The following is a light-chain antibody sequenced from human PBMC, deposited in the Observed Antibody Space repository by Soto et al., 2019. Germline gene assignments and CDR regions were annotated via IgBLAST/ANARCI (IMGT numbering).Light chain of an antibody. V-gene: IGKV3-20*01. Sequence: DIVLTQSPGTLSLSPGERATLSCSASQSISSGYLAWSQQKRGRSPRLLIYSTSSRATGIPDRFSGSGSGTDFVLTISRLEPEDFAVYFCQHYDNSSKLTCGLGTKVEVK. CDR2: STS. CDR1: QSISSGY. CDR3: QHYDNSSKLT. J-gene: IGKJ1*01.